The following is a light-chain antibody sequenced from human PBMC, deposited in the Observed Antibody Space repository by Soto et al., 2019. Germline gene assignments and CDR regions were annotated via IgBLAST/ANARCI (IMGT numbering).Light chain of an antibody. J-gene: IGKJ5*01. V-gene: IGKV3-11*01. Sequence: EIVFAHVPRTPSFSPGERATPSCRASPSVTNYLAWYQQKPGQPPRLLIYGAFNRAAGIPARFSGSGSGTDFTLTISSLEPEDSAVYYCQQRNIWPPVTFGQGTRLEI. CDR2: GAF. CDR1: PSVTNY. CDR3: QQRNIWPPVT.